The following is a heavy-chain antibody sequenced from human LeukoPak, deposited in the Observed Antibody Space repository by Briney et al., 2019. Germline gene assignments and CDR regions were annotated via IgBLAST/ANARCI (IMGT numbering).Heavy chain of an antibody. D-gene: IGHD6-13*01. V-gene: IGHV3-23*01. Sequence: GGSLRLSCAASGFTFSTYAMSWVRQAPGKGLEWVSVISGSGGSTHYADSVKGRFTISRDNSKNTLYLQMNRLRAEDTAVYYCAKEGSSSSWYNLVFDYWGQGTLVTVSS. CDR1: GFTFSTYA. J-gene: IGHJ4*02. CDR3: AKEGSSSSWYNLVFDY. CDR2: ISGSGGST.